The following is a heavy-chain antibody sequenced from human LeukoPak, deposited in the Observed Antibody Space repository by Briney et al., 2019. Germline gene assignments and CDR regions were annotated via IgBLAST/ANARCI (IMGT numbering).Heavy chain of an antibody. V-gene: IGHV1-18*01. Sequence: ASVKVSCKTSGYSENFYGITWVRQVAGQGLEWMGWISAQHGQTEYAPNSQDRVTMTTDTYTNTAYMELRSLRSDDTAVYYCARSGIRGGYDSSGYLLESDYWGQGTLVTVSS. J-gene: IGHJ4*02. CDR2: ISAQHGQT. CDR3: ARSGIRGGYDSSGYLLESDY. D-gene: IGHD3-22*01. CDR1: GYSENFYG.